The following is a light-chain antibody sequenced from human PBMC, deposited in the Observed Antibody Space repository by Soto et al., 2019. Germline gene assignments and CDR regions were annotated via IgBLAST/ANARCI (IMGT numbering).Light chain of an antibody. CDR1: QSVSSN. V-gene: IGKV3-20*01. CDR3: QQYGSSGT. CDR2: GAS. Sequence: EIVMTQSPAAMSVSPGERATLSCRASQSVSSNLAWYQHKPGQAPRLLIYGASNRATGIPDRFSGSGSGTDFTLTISRLEPEDFAVYYGQQYGSSGTFGQGTKVDIK. J-gene: IGKJ1*01.